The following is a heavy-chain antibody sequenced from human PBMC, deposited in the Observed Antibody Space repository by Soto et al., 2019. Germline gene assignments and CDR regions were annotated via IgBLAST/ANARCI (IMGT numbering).Heavy chain of an antibody. CDR2: IYYSGST. J-gene: IGHJ4*02. V-gene: IGHV4-39*01. D-gene: IGHD2-2*01. CDR1: GGSISSSSYY. CDR3: SRLGVQAADPHQYIDY. Sequence: SETLSLTCTVSGGSISSSSYYWGWIRQPPGKGLEWIGSIYYSGSTYYNTSLKSQVTISVDTSKNQYSMKLSSVTAADSVVYFCSRLGVQAADPHQYIDYWGQGTLVTVSS.